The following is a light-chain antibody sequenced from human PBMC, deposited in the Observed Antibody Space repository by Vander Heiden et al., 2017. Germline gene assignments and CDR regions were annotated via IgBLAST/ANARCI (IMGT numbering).Light chain of an antibody. CDR2: AAS. J-gene: IGKJ1*01. Sequence: AILMTQSPSSFSASTGDRVTITCRASQGISSYLAWYQQKPGKAPKLLIYAASTLESGVPSRFSGSGSGTDFTLTISCRQSEDFATYYCQHEDSSPRTFGQGTKVEIK. CDR1: QGISSY. CDR3: QHEDSSPRT. V-gene: IGKV1-8*01.